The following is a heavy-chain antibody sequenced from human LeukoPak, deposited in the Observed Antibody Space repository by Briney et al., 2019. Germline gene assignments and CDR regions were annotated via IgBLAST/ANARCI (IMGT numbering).Heavy chain of an antibody. CDR2: ISGSGGST. CDR1: GFIFSKYW. V-gene: IGHV3-23*01. D-gene: IGHD1-26*01. J-gene: IGHJ5*02. Sequence: PGGSLRLSCAASGFIFSKYWMSWVRQAPGKGLEWVSAISGSGGSTYYADSVKGRFTISRDNSKNTLYLQMNSLRAEDTAVYYCAKDPSSASGSYPSWFDPWGQGTLVTVSS. CDR3: AKDPSSASGSYPSWFDP.